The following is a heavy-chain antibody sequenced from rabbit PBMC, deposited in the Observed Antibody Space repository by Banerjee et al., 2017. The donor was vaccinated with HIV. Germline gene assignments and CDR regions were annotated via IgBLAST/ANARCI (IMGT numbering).Heavy chain of an antibody. CDR1: VFSFSSNA. CDR3: ARRVSGDAGYDL. J-gene: IGHJ4*01. Sequence: QEQLEESGGDLVKPVGSMTLACTASVFSFSSNAMCWVRQAPGKGLEWIGCIVAGSGSTYYASWAKGRFTISKPSSTTVTLQLNSLTAADTATYFCARRVSGDAGYDLWGPGTLVTVS. D-gene: IGHD4-2*01. CDR2: IVAGSGST. V-gene: IGHV1S45*01.